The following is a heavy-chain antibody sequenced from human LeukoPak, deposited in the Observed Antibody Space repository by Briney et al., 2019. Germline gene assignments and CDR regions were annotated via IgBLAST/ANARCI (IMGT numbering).Heavy chain of an antibody. CDR2: VSPNGETA. V-gene: IGHV3-23*01. J-gene: IGHJ4*02. D-gene: IGHD3-22*01. CDR3: AKDDYYDTSGYRD. CDR1: GFIFRNYG. Sequence: PGGTLRLSCAASGFIFRNYGMNWVRQPPGKGLEWVSGVSPNGETAYYADPVKGRFTISRDNSKNTLYLQMNSLRAEDTAVYYCAKDDYYDTSGYRDWGQGTLVTVSS.